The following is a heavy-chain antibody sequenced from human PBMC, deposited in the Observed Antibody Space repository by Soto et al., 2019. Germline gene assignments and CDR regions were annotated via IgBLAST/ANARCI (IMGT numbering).Heavy chain of an antibody. CDR1: GGSFSGYY. CDR3: ARGTDDHGDYVPRFDY. CDR2: INHSGST. J-gene: IGHJ4*02. Sequence: SETLSLTCAVYGGSFSGYYWSWIRQPPGKGLEWIGEINHSGSTNYNPSLKSRVTISVDTSKNQFSLKLSSVTAADTAVYYCARGTDDHGDYVPRFDYWGQGTLVTVSS. V-gene: IGHV4-34*01. D-gene: IGHD4-17*01.